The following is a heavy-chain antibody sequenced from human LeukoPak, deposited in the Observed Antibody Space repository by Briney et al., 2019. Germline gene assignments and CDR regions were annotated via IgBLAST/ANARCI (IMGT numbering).Heavy chain of an antibody. CDR2: IKSKTDGGTT. V-gene: IGHV3-15*01. J-gene: IGHJ6*03. Sequence: PGGSFRLSCAASGFTFSNAWMSWVRQAPGKGLEWVGRIKSKTDGGTTDYAAPVKGRFTISRDDSKNTLYLQMNSLKTEDTAVYYCTTFRANYYYYMDVWGKGTTVTVSS. CDR1: GFTFSNAW. CDR3: TTFRANYYYYMDV.